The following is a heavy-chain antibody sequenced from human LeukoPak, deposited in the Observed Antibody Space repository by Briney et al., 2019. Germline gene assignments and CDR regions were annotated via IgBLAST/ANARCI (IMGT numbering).Heavy chain of an antibody. CDR2: ISSSSSTI. V-gene: IGHV3-48*01. CDR1: GFTFSSYS. D-gene: IGHD3-22*01. Sequence: GGSLRLSCAASGFTFSSYSMNWVRQAPGKGLEWVSYISSSSSTIYYADSVKGRFTISRDNAKNSLYLQMNSLRAEDTAVYYCARALDSSGYYYFFAFDIWGQGTMVTVSS. CDR3: ARALDSSGYYYFFAFDI. J-gene: IGHJ3*02.